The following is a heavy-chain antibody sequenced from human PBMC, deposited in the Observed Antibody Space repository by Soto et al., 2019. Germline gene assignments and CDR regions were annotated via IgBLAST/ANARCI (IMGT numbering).Heavy chain of an antibody. V-gene: IGHV1-69*01. Sequence: QVQLVQSGAEVRKTGSSVKVSCRASGVTFTTHEFSWVRQAPGQGPEWMGGITPIFGTTKYPQKFQSRVTFTADESTSTVYMELRSLRSEDTAVYYCARDQYRHGSGTYYVTGWDHWGQGTLVTVSS. CDR3: ARDQYRHGSGTYYVTGWDH. J-gene: IGHJ4*02. CDR2: ITPIFGTT. D-gene: IGHD3-10*01. CDR1: GVTFTTHE.